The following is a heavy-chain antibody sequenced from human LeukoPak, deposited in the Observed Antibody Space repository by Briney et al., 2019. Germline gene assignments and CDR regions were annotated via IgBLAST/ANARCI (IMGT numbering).Heavy chain of an antibody. CDR2: ISYDGSDK. D-gene: IGHD6-19*01. Sequence: GRSLRLSCAASGFTFSSYGMHWVRQAPGKGLEWVALISYDGSDKYYADSVKGRFTISRDNSKNTLYVQMNSLRAEDTAVYYCAKDSEYGSGWNSFVWGQGTLVTVSP. CDR3: AKDSEYGSGWNSFV. V-gene: IGHV3-30*18. CDR1: GFTFSSYG. J-gene: IGHJ4*02.